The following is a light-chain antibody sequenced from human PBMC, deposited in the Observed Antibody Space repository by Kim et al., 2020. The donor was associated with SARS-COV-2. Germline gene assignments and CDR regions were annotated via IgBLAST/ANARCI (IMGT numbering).Light chain of an antibody. V-gene: IGKV1D-13*01. CDR1: QGISSA. Sequence: AIQLTQSPSSLSASIGDRVTITCRASQGISSALAWYQQKPGKVPKLLIYDASSLKSGVPSRFSGSGSGTDFTLTISSLQPEDFATYYCQQFNNYPSFGGGTKVDIK. CDR3: QQFNNYPS. CDR2: DAS. J-gene: IGKJ4*01.